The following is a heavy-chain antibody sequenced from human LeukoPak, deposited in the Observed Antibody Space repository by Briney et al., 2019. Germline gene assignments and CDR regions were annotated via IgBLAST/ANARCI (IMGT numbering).Heavy chain of an antibody. CDR3: ARLYCSSISCYYGY. J-gene: IGHJ4*02. CDR1: GFTFSSYW. CDR2: IKQDGSEK. Sequence: PGGSLRLSCAASGFTFSSYWMTWVRQAPGKGLEWEANIKQDGSEKYYVDSVKGRFTISRDNAKNSLYLQMNSLRAEDTAVYYCARLYCSSISCYYGYWGQGTLVTVSS. V-gene: IGHV3-7*03. D-gene: IGHD2-2*01.